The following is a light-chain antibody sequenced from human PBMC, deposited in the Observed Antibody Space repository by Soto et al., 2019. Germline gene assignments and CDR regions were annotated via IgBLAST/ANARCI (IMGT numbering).Light chain of an antibody. Sequence: EKVMTQSPATPSLSPGERAPPSRRASQRVRSDLAWYQQKPGQAPRLLIYGASTRATGIPARFSGSGSGTEFTLTISSLRSEDVAVYYCQQYDNWPPTFGQGTRLEIK. CDR3: QQYDNWPPT. CDR1: QRVRSD. CDR2: GAS. J-gene: IGKJ5*01. V-gene: IGKV3-15*01.